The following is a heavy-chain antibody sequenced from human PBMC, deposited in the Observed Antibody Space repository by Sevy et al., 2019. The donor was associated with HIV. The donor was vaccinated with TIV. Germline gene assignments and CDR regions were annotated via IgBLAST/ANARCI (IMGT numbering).Heavy chain of an antibody. CDR2: IYTSGST. CDR3: ARSTITDFGVVIFDY. V-gene: IGHV4-4*07. Sequence: SETLSLTCTVSGGSISSYYWSWIRQPAGKGLEWIGRIYTSGSTNYNPSLKSRVTMSVDTSKNQFSLKLSSLTAADTAVNYCARSTITDFGVVIFDYWGQGTLVTVSS. D-gene: IGHD3-3*01. CDR1: GGSISSYY. J-gene: IGHJ4*02.